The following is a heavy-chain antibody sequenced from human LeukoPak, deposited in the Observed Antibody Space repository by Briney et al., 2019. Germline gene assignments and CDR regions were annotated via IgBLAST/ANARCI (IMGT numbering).Heavy chain of an antibody. CDR2: IGGRD. Sequence: GGSLTLSCAVSGFSFSTYTMNWVRQAPGKGLEWVSHIGGRDHYAVSVRGRFTISRDNAKSSLYLQMNSLRAEDSAVYYCVRDWRYAFDIWGRGTMVTVSS. D-gene: IGHD3-3*01. J-gene: IGHJ3*02. CDR3: VRDWRYAFDI. CDR1: GFSFSTYT. V-gene: IGHV3-48*04.